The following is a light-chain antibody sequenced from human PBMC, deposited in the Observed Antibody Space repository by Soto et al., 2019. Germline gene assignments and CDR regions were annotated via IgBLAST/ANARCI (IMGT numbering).Light chain of an antibody. J-gene: IGKJ1*01. CDR1: QSIGSN. V-gene: IGKV3-15*01. CDR3: QQYNNWPRWT. Sequence: SQSPAALSVSTGERATLSCRASQSIGSNLAWYQQKPGQAPRLVIYAPSIRASDFPARFSGSGSGTEFTLTISGLQSDDFAVYYCQQYNNWPRWTFAQGTKV. CDR2: APS.